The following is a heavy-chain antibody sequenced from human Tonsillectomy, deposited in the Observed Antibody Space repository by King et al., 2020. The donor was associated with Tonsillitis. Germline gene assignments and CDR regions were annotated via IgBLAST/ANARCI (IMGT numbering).Heavy chain of an antibody. Sequence: QLVQSGGGVVQPGGSLRLSCAASGLTFSSYGMHWVRQAPGKGLEWVAFIRYDGSNEYYADSVKGRFTISRENSKNTLYLQMNSLRAEDTAVYYCAKTSGLFYYCAMDLWGQGTMVTVSS. CDR1: GLTFSSYG. CDR2: IRYDGSNE. V-gene: IGHV3-30*02. J-gene: IGHJ6*02. CDR3: AKTSGLFYYCAMDL. D-gene: IGHD4/OR15-4a*01.